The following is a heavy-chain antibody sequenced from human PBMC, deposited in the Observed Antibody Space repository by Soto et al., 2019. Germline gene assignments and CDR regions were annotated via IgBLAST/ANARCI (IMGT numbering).Heavy chain of an antibody. CDR3: AKDSGDYGATTAGLGY. Sequence: GGSLRLSCAASGFTFSSYGMHWVRQAPGKGLEWVAVISYDGSNKYYADSVKGRFTISRDNSKNTLYLQMNSLRAEDTAVYYCAKDSGDYGATTAGLGYWGQGTLVTVS. CDR1: GFTFSSYG. V-gene: IGHV3-30*18. J-gene: IGHJ4*02. D-gene: IGHD4-17*01. CDR2: ISYDGSNK.